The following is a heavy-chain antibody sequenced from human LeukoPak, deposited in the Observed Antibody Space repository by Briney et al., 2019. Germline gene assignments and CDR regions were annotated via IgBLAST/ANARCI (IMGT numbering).Heavy chain of an antibody. CDR2: ISGSGGST. CDR1: GFTFSSYG. CDR3: ARTIEMATISYFDY. J-gene: IGHJ4*02. Sequence: PGGSLRLSCAGSGFTFSSYGMSWVRQAPGKGLEWVSVISGSGGSTYYADSVKGRFTISRDNAKNSLYLQMNSLRAGDTAVYYCARTIEMATISYFDYWGQGTLVTVSS. V-gene: IGHV3-23*01. D-gene: IGHD5-24*01.